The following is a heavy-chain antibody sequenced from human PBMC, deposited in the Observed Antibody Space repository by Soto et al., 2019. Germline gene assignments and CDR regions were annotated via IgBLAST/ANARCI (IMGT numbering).Heavy chain of an antibody. V-gene: IGHV3-21*01. CDR1: GFSFSSYS. D-gene: IGHD2-2*02. CDR3: ATSVDCNSTSCYTY. Sequence: EVHLVESGGGLVKPGGSLRLSCAASGFSFSSYSMKWVRQAPGKGLDWVLSITSSSNSIYYADSVKGRFTTSRDNAKNPLYLQINSLRAEDTAVYYCATSVDCNSTSCYTYWGQGTLVTVSS. J-gene: IGHJ4*02. CDR2: ITSSSNSI.